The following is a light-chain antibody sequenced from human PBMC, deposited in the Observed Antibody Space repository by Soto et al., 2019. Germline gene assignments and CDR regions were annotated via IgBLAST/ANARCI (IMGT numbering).Light chain of an antibody. Sequence: EIVLMQSPATLALSPGERATLSCRASQSVSSNKLAWYQQKPGQAPRLLIYGASGRATGIPDRFSGSGSGTDFTLTISRLEPEDFAVYYCQVFDGSLWTFGQGTKVDIK. CDR3: QVFDGSLWT. V-gene: IGKV3-20*01. CDR2: GAS. CDR1: QSVSSNK. J-gene: IGKJ1*01.